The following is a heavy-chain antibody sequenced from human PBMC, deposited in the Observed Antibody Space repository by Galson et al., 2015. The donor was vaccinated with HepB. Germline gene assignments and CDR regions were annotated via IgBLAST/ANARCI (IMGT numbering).Heavy chain of an antibody. CDR3: ARDQAYCSGGSGYRGLFDY. V-gene: IGHV3-33*01. J-gene: IGHJ4*02. CDR1: GFTFSSYC. Sequence: SLRLSCAASGFTFSSYCMHWVRQAPGQGLEWVAVIWYDGSNKYYADAVKGRFTISRDNSKNTLYLQMNSLRADDTAVYYCARDQAYCSGGSGYRGLFDYWGQGTLVTVSS. D-gene: IGHD2-15*01. CDR2: IWYDGSNK.